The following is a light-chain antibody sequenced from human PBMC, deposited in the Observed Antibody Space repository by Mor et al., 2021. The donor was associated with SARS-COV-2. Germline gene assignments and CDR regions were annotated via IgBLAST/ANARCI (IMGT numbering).Light chain of an antibody. Sequence: TISCTGTSSDVGNYNLVSWYQRHPGKAPKLMIYEVNKRPSGVSNRFSGSKSGTTAILVITGLQTGDEADYYCGTWDDSLSVEMFGGGT. CDR3: GTWDDSLSVEM. CDR1: SSDVGNYNL. V-gene: IGLV2-14*02. CDR2: EVN. J-gene: IGLJ3*02.